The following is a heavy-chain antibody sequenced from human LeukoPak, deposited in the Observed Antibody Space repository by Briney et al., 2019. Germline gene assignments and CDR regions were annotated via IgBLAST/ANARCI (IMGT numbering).Heavy chain of an antibody. Sequence: PSETLCLTCTASGCSISSSSYYWGWIRQPPGKGLEWIGSSYYSGTTYYNPSLKSRVTISVDTSKNQFSLKLSSVTAADTAVYYCARTRYYDFWSGYRDFDYWGQGTLVTVSS. V-gene: IGHV4-39*01. D-gene: IGHD3-3*01. J-gene: IGHJ4*02. CDR2: SYYSGTT. CDR3: ARTRYYDFWSGYRDFDY. CDR1: GCSISSSSYY.